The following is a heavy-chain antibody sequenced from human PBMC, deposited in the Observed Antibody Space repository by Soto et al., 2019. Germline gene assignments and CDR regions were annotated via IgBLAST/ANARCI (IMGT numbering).Heavy chain of an antibody. CDR3: VRGPTSGAFDS. V-gene: IGHV3-30*03. CDR1: GFTFSSSD. CDR2: ISIDKYRQ. J-gene: IGHJ3*01. Sequence: QVQLMESGGGVVQPGRSLRLSCAASGFTFSSSDIHWVRQAPGKGPEWVAHISIDKYRQYYADPVKGRFTGSRDNSKNTVSLQMTSLRPDDPAVYYCVRGPTSGAFDSWGTGQWSPSLQ. D-gene: IGHD1-26*01.